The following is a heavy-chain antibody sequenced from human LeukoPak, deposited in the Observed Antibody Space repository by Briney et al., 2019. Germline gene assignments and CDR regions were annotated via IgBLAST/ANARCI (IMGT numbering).Heavy chain of an antibody. J-gene: IGHJ5*02. CDR3: ARASAMVTGWFDP. Sequence: PGGSLRLSCAASGFTFSSYSMNWVRQAPGKGLEWVSSISSSSSYIYYADSVKGRFTISRDNAKNSLYLQMNSLRVEDTAVYYCARASAMVTGWFDPWGQGTLVTVSS. CDR1: GFTFSSYS. D-gene: IGHD5-18*01. V-gene: IGHV3-21*01. CDR2: ISSSSSYI.